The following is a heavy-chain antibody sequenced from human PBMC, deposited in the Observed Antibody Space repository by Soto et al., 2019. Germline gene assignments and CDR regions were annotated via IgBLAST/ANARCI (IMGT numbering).Heavy chain of an antibody. CDR2: ISGSGGST. V-gene: IGHV3-23*01. CDR1: GFTFSSYA. J-gene: IGHJ4*02. CDR3: AKDSIYDSSGYYGY. Sequence: GGSLRLSCAASGFTFSSYAMSWVRQAPGKGLEWVSAISGSGGSTYYADSVKGRFTISRDNSKNTLYLQMNSLRAEDTAVYYCAKDSIYDSSGYYGYWGQGTLVTVSS. D-gene: IGHD3-22*01.